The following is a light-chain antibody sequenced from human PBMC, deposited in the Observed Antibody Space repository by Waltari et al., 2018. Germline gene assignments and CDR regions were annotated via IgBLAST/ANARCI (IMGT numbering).Light chain of an antibody. V-gene: IGKV3-11*01. CDR3: QQRRRWPLT. CDR2: DTS. CDR1: QTVDTY. J-gene: IGKJ4*01. Sequence: ETVLTQPPAPLSLSPGSRAPPSCRDSQTVDTYLAWYQQRPGQAPRLLIYDTSNRATGIPDRFSGSGSETDFTLTISSLEPEDFAVYYCQQRRRWPLTFGGGSKVEI.